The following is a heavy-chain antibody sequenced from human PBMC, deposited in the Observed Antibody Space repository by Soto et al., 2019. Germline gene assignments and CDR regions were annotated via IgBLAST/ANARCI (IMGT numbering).Heavy chain of an antibody. D-gene: IGHD3-3*01. J-gene: IGHJ6*02. V-gene: IGHV1-46*01. Sequence: ASVKVSCKASGYTFTSYYMHWVRQAPGQGLEWMGIINPSGGSTSYAQKFQGRVTISRDNADNSLYLQMNSLRAEDTAVYYCARGPWSGGPAAKGPVYYYYGRDVWGQGTRVTVS. CDR2: INPSGGST. CDR1: GYTFTSYY. CDR3: ARGPWSGGPAAKGPVYYYYGRDV.